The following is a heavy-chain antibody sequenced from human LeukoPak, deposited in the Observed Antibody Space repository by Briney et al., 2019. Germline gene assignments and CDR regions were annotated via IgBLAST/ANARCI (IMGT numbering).Heavy chain of an antibody. V-gene: IGHV3-30-3*01. CDR2: ISYDGSNK. D-gene: IGHD3-3*01. CDR3: ARDGVVSDYFDY. CDR1: RFTFSSYA. J-gene: IGHJ4*02. Sequence: GGSLRLSCAASRFTFSSYAMHWVRQAPGKGLEWVAVISYDGSNKYYADSVKGRFTISRDNSKNTLYLQMNSLRAKDTAVYYCARDGVVSDYFDYWGQGTLVTVSS.